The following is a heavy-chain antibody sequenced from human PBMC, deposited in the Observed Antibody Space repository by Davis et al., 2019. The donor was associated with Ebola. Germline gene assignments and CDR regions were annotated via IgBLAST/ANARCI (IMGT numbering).Heavy chain of an antibody. CDR2: IYTSGST. D-gene: IGHD6-13*01. V-gene: IGHV4-61*09. J-gene: IGHJ6*03. CDR3: ARVCRNSSSWYYYYYYMDV. Sequence: PSETLSLTCTVSGGSISSGSYYWSWIRQPAGKGLEWIGHIYTSGSTNYNPSLKSRVTISVDTSKNQFSLKLSSVTAADTAVYYCARVCRNSSSWYYYYYYMDVGGKGTTVTVSS. CDR1: GGSISSGSYY.